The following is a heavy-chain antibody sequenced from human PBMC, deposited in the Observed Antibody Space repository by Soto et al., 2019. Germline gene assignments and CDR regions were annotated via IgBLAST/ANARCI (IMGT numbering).Heavy chain of an antibody. V-gene: IGHV3-30-3*01. CDR3: ARDGPSGSYNLDY. Sequence: QVQLVESGGGVVQPGRSLRLSCAASGFTFSSYAMHWVRQAPGKGLEWVAVISYDGSNKYYADSVKGRFTISRDNSKNTLYLQMNSLRAEDTAVYYCARDGPSGSYNLDYWGQGTLVTVSS. CDR1: GFTFSSYA. D-gene: IGHD1-26*01. CDR2: ISYDGSNK. J-gene: IGHJ4*02.